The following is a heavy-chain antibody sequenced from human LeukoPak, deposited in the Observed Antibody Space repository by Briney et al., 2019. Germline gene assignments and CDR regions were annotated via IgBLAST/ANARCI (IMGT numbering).Heavy chain of an antibody. V-gene: IGHV4-59*01. CDR3: ATGGRSGWSDFDY. Sequence: PSETLSLTCTVSGGSIRSYYWSWIRQPPGKGLEWIGYIYDSGSTNYSPSLRSRVTISVDTSKNQLSLKLSSVTAADTAVYYCATGGRSGWSDFDYWGQGTLVTVSS. D-gene: IGHD6-19*01. CDR1: GGSIRSYY. CDR2: IYDSGST. J-gene: IGHJ4*02.